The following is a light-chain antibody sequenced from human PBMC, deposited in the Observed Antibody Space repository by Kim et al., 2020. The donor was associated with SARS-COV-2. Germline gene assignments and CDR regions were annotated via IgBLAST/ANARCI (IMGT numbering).Light chain of an antibody. V-gene: IGLV3-19*01. Sequence: GQTVRITCQRDSLRNYYASWHQRRPRQAPVLFMYHKTNRPSGIPERFSGSSSGNTASLTITGAQAEDEADYYCNSRDSSGNYLVFGGGTKLTVL. CDR1: SLRNYY. CDR3: NSRDSSGNYLV. CDR2: HKT. J-gene: IGLJ3*02.